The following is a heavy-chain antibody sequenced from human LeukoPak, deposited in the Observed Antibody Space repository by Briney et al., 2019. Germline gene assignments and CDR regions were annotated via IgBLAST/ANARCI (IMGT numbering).Heavy chain of an antibody. V-gene: IGHV4-59*01. CDR1: GGSISNYY. CDR2: IYYSRST. D-gene: IGHD2-15*01. Sequence: SETLSLTCTVSGGSISNYYWSWIRQPPGKGLEWIGYIYYSRSTNYNPSLKSRVAISVDTSKNQFSLKLSSVTAADTAVYYCARAYCSGGSCYSKYFDYWGQGTLVTVSS. J-gene: IGHJ4*02. CDR3: ARAYCSGGSCYSKYFDY.